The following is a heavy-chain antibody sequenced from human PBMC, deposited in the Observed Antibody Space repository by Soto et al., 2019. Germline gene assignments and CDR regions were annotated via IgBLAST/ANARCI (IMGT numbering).Heavy chain of an antibody. V-gene: IGHV4-59*11. CDR1: GASMENHY. CDR3: ARSGHSFEGAV. J-gene: IGHJ4*02. Sequence: SETLSLTCTVSGASMENHYGSWIRQPPGKGLEYIGYMFYTGRADYNASFTSRVTMSVDTSNNQFSLKLRSVSAADTAVYYCARSGHSFEGAVWGRGXQVTVYS. D-gene: IGHD3-16*01. CDR2: MFYTGRA.